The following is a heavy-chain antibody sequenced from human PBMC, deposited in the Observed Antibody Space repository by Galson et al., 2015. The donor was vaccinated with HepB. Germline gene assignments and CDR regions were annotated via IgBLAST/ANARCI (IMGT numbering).Heavy chain of an antibody. CDR1: GFTFSSYA. D-gene: IGHD1-26*01. Sequence: LRLSCAASGFTFSSYAMHWVRQAPGKGLEWVAVISYDGSNKYYADSVKGRFTISRDNSKNTLYLQMNSLRAEDTAVYYCATGREGIRRWDWYFDLWGRGALVTVSS. CDR2: ISYDGSNK. J-gene: IGHJ2*01. CDR3: ATGREGIRRWDWYFDL. V-gene: IGHV3-30-3*01.